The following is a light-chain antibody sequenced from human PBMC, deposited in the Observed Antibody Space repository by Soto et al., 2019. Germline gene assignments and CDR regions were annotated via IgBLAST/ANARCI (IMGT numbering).Light chain of an antibody. CDR3: QQFGSSSWT. Sequence: ESVLTQSPGTLSLSPGEKATLSCRASQSVSSSYLAWYQQKPGQAPRLLIYGASGRATGIPDRFSGSGSGTDFTLTVSRLEPEDFAVYYCQQFGSSSWTFGQGTKVDIK. J-gene: IGKJ1*01. CDR1: QSVSSSY. V-gene: IGKV3-20*01. CDR2: GAS.